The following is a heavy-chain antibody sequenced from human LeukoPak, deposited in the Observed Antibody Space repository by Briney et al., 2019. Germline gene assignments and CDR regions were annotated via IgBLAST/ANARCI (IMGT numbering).Heavy chain of an antibody. CDR3: ARGEPGYCSGGSCSTPLDY. CDR2: MNPNSGNT. J-gene: IGHJ4*02. CDR1: GYTFTSYD. V-gene: IGHV1-8*01. D-gene: IGHD2-15*01. Sequence: ASVKVSCKASGYTFTSYDINWVRQATGQGLEWMGWMNPNSGNTGYAQKFQGRVTMTRNTSISTAYTELSSLRSEDTAVYYCARGEPGYCSGGSCSTPLDYWGQGTLVTVSS.